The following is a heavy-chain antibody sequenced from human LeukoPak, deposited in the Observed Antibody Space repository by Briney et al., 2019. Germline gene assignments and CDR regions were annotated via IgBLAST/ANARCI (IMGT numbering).Heavy chain of an antibody. CDR3: ARDYPGYSSSWTVYYYYYMDV. V-gene: IGHV1-18*01. D-gene: IGHD6-13*01. Sequence: ASVKVSCKASGYTFTSYGISWVRQAPGQGLEWMGWISAYNGNTNYAQKLQGRVTMTTDTSTSTAYMELRSLRSDDTAVYYCARDYPGYSSSWTVYYYYYMDVWGKGTTVTVSS. J-gene: IGHJ6*03. CDR1: GYTFTSYG. CDR2: ISAYNGNT.